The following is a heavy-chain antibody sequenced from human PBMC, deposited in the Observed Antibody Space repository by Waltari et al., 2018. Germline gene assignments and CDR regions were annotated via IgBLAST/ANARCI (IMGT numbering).Heavy chain of an antibody. CDR1: GFSFSTFG. D-gene: IGHD4-17*01. V-gene: IGHV3-21*03. J-gene: IGHJ4*02. Sequence: EVQLVESGGGLVKPGGSLRLSCTASGFSFSTFGMSWVRQAPGKGLEWVSSITESGAYTYYADSMKGRFTISRDNTKNSLYLHMSSLRAEDTAVYYCARALTTPNDYWGQGTLVTVSS. CDR3: ARALTTPNDY. CDR2: ITESGAYT.